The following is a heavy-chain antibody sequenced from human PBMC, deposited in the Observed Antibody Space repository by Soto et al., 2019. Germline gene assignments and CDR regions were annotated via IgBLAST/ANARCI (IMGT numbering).Heavy chain of an antibody. J-gene: IGHJ4*02. D-gene: IGHD2-8*01. Sequence: SETLSLTCAVYGGSFSGYYWSWIRQHPGKGLEWIGEINHSGSTNYNPSLKSRVTISVDTSKNQFSLKLSSVTAADTAVYYCARVDCTNGVCSDFDYWGQGTLVTVSS. CDR3: ARVDCTNGVCSDFDY. CDR1: GGSFSGYY. V-gene: IGHV4-34*01. CDR2: INHSGST.